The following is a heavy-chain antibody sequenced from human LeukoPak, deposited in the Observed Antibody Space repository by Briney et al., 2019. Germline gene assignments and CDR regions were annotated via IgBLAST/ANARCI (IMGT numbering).Heavy chain of an antibody. D-gene: IGHD6-19*01. J-gene: IGHJ3*02. CDR2: IKQDGSEK. V-gene: IGHV3-7*01. Sequence: GGSLRLSCAASGFTFSTYSMNWVRQAPGKGLEWVANIKQDGSEKYYVDSVKGRFTISRDNAKNSLYLQMNSLRAEDTAVYYCARDSLEQWLVADAFDIWGQGTMVTVSS. CDR3: ARDSLEQWLVADAFDI. CDR1: GFTFSTYS.